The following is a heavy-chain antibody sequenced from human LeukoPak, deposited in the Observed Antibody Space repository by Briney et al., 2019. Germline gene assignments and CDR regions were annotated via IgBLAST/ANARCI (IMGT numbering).Heavy chain of an antibody. Sequence: AGGSRRLSCATSGFTFSTYTMNWVRQAPGKGLEWVSSISGSGRYIYYADSVQGRFTISRDNAKNSLYLYMKSLRAEDTAVYYCARDLRTFGDRDVDWGQGTLVTVSS. J-gene: IGHJ4*02. CDR3: ARDLRTFGDRDVD. CDR1: GFTFSTYT. CDR2: ISGSGRYI. D-gene: IGHD4-17*01. V-gene: IGHV3-21*01.